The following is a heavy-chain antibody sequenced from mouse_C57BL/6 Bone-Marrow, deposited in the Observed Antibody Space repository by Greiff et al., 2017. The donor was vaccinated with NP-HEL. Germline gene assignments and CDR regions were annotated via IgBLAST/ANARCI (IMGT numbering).Heavy chain of an antibody. CDR1: EYEFPSHD. Sequence: EVQWVESGGGLVQPGESLKLSCESNEYEFPSHDMSWVRKTPEKRLELVAAINSDGGSTYYPDTMERRFIISRDNTKKTLYLQMSSLRSEDTALYYCARHGDDYGGDWYFDVWGTGTTVTVSS. J-gene: IGHJ1*03. CDR2: INSDGGST. V-gene: IGHV5-2*01. D-gene: IGHD2-4*01. CDR3: ARHGDDYGGDWYFDV.